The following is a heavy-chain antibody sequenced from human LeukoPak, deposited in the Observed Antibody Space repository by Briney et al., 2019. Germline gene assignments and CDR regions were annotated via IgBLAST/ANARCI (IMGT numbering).Heavy chain of an antibody. CDR3: ARDHDEVAIYYYYGMDV. D-gene: IGHD2-15*01. CDR2: ISSSSRYI. J-gene: IGHJ6*02. CDR1: GFTFSSYS. V-gene: IGHV3-21*01. Sequence: GGSLRLSCAASGFTFSSYSMNWVRQAPGKGLEWVSSISSSSRYIYYADSVKGRFTISRDNAKNSLYLQMNSLRAEDTAVYYCARDHDEVAIYYYYGMDVWGQGTTVTVSS.